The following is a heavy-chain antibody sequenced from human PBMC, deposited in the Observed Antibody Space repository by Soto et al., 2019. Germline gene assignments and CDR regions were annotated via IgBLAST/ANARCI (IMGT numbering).Heavy chain of an antibody. CDR2: IWADGTTK. CDR3: ARERVYDDNYDSFDY. J-gene: IGHJ4*02. D-gene: IGHD3-22*01. Sequence: QVQLVQSGGGVVQPGRSLRLPCAASGFDFSKFGFQWVRQAPGKGLEWVAVIWADGTTKYYAESVKGRFTISRDNSRNTLYSQMSGLRAEDTAVYFCARERVYDDNYDSFDYWGQGALVTVSS. CDR1: GFDFSKFG. V-gene: IGHV3-33*01.